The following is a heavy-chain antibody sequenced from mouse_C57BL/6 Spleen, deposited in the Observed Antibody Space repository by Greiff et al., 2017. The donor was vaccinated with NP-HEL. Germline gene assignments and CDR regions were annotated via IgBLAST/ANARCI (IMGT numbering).Heavy chain of an antibody. CDR3: AREDPGAY. J-gene: IGHJ3*01. CDR1: GYAFTNYL. V-gene: IGHV1-54*01. CDR2: INPGSGGT. Sequence: VQLQQSGAELVRPGTSVKVSCKASGYAFTNYLIEWVKQRPGQGLEWIGVINPGSGGTNYNEKFKGKATLTADKSSSTAYMQLSSLTSEDSAVYCCAREDPGAYWGQGTLVTVSA.